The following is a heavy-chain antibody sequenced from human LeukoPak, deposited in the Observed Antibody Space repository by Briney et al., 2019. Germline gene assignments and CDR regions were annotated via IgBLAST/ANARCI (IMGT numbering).Heavy chain of an antibody. Sequence: GASVKASCKASGYTFTDYYIHWVRQAPGQGLEWMGWINPNSGGTKYQGRVTMTTDTSISTAYMEMSRLTSDDTAVYYCARDAHNGYEFHDWFDPWGQGALVTVSS. J-gene: IGHJ5*02. CDR3: ARDAHNGYEFHDWFDP. D-gene: IGHD5-12*01. V-gene: IGHV1-2*02. CDR2: INPNSGGT. CDR1: GYTFTDYY.